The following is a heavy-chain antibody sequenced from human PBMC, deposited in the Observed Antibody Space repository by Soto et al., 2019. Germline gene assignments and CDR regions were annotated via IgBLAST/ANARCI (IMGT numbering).Heavy chain of an antibody. CDR2: INPSGGGT. CDR1: GYTFTSYY. J-gene: IGHJ4*02. V-gene: IGHV1-46*03. CDR3: VRVLPRGWANFDY. D-gene: IGHD1-26*01. Sequence: QVRLVQSGAEVKKPGASVKVSYKASGYTFTSYYLHWVRQAPGQGLEWMGMINPSGGGTYYAQNFEGRVTMTRDTSTSTVSLELSSLRFEDTAVYYCVRVLPRGWANFDYWGQGTLVAVSS.